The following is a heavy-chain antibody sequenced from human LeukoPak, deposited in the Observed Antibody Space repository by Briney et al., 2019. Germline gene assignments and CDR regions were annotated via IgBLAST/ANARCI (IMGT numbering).Heavy chain of an antibody. D-gene: IGHD5-18*01. CDR1: GFTFNTHR. CDR2: ISGSGGST. Sequence: GGSLRLSCAASGFTFNTHRMHWVRQAPGKGLEWVSAISGSGGSTYYADSVKGRFTISRDNSKNTLYLQMNSLRAEDTAVYYCAKDIRRGYSYGYFDYWGQGTLVTVSS. CDR3: AKDIRRGYSYGYFDY. J-gene: IGHJ4*02. V-gene: IGHV3-23*01.